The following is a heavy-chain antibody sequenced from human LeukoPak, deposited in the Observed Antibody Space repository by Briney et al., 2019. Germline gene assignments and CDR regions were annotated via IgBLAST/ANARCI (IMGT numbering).Heavy chain of an antibody. D-gene: IGHD3-3*01. CDR1: GFTFSSYS. CDR2: ISSSSSYI. V-gene: IGHV3-21*01. Sequence: GESLRLSCAASGFTFSSYSRNWVRQAPGKGLEWISSISSSSSYIYYHTSVKGRLTISRHNAKNSLYLQMNSLRAEDTAVYYCARDNDFWSGSHGWFDPWGQGTLITVSS. J-gene: IGHJ5*02. CDR3: ARDNDFWSGSHGWFDP.